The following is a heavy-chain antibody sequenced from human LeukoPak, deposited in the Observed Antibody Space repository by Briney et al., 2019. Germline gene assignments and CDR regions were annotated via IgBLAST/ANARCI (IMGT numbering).Heavy chain of an antibody. J-gene: IGHJ6*02. CDR3: ARDPGAGIAVSGRYYGMDV. V-gene: IGHV1-69*04. CDR1: GGTFGSYT. Sequence: SVKVSCKASGGTFGSYTISWVRQAPGQGLEWMGRIIPILGIANYAQKFQGRVTITADKSTSTAYMELSSLRSEDTAVYYCARDPGAGIAVSGRYYGMDVWGQGTTVTVSS. D-gene: IGHD6-19*01. CDR2: IIPILGIA.